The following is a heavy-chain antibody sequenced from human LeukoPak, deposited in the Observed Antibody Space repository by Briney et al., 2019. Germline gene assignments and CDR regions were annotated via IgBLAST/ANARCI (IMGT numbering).Heavy chain of an antibody. Sequence: ASVKVSCKASGYTFTGYYMHWVRQAPGQGLEWMGWINPNSGGTNYAQKFQGSVTMTRDTSISTAYMELSRLRSDDTAVYYCARAEWEPRGNYGMDVWGQGTTVTVSS. D-gene: IGHD1-26*01. V-gene: IGHV1-2*02. CDR1: GYTFTGYY. CDR2: INPNSGGT. J-gene: IGHJ6*02. CDR3: ARAEWEPRGNYGMDV.